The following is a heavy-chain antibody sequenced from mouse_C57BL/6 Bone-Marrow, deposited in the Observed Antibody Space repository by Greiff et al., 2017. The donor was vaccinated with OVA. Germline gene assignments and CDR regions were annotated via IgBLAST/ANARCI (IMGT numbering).Heavy chain of an antibody. CDR3: ARKRGYGNYGAMDY. CDR1: GFSLTSYG. D-gene: IGHD2-1*01. V-gene: IGHV2-2*01. J-gene: IGHJ4*01. Sequence: VQRVESGPGLVQPSQSLSITCTVSGFSLTSYGVHWVRQSPGKGLEWLGVIWSGGSTDYNAAFISRLSISKDNSKSQVFFKMNSLQADDTAIYYCARKRGYGNYGAMDYWGQGTSVTVSS. CDR2: IWSGGST.